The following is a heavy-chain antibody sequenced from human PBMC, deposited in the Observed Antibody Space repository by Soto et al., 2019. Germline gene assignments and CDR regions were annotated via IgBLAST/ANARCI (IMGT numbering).Heavy chain of an antibody. V-gene: IGHV1-2*04. D-gene: IGHD3-10*01. CDR2: INPNSGGT. CDR1: GYTFTGYY. CDR3: ARVEGYTMVRESGYYYYGMDV. J-gene: IGHJ6*02. Sequence: ASVKVSCKASGYTFTGYYMHWVRQAPGQGLEWMGWINPNSGGTNYAQKFQGWVTMTRDTSISTAYMELSRLRSDDTAVYYCARVEGYTMVRESGYYYYGMDVWGQGTTVTVSS.